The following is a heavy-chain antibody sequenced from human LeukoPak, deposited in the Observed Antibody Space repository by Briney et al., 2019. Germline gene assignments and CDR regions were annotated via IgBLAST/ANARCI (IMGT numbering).Heavy chain of an antibody. D-gene: IGHD5-18*01. Sequence: PGGSLRLSCAASGFTFSSYGMHWVRQAPGKGLEWVSVIYSGGSTYYADSVKGRFSISRDNSKNTLYLQMNNLRAEDTAVYYCARVEGYSYGRIDAFDIWGQGTMVTVSS. CDR2: IYSGGST. CDR1: GFTFSSYG. CDR3: ARVEGYSYGRIDAFDI. J-gene: IGHJ3*02. V-gene: IGHV3-66*01.